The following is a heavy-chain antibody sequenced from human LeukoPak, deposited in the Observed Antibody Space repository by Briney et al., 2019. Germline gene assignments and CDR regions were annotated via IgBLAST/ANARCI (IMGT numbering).Heavy chain of an antibody. CDR3: ARGSDFGDY. CDR2: MFYSGST. J-gene: IGHJ4*02. CDR1: GGSISGYH. Sequence: PSETLSLTCTVSGGSISGYHWSWIRQPPGKGLEWIGYMFYSGSTNYNPSLKSRVTISINTSKNQFSLRLSSVTAADTAVYYCARGSDFGDYWGQGTLVTVSS. D-gene: IGHD4-17*01. V-gene: IGHV4-59*01.